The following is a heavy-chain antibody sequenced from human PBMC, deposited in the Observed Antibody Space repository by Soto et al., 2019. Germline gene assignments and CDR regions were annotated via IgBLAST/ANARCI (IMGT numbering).Heavy chain of an antibody. V-gene: IGHV4-59*08. CDR3: ASSTSASYRWFDP. CDR2: IYYSGST. CDR1: GGSISSYY. J-gene: IGHJ5*02. Sequence: SETLSLTCIVSGGSISSYYWSWIRQPPGKGLEWIGYIYYSGSTNYNPSLKSRVTISVDTSKNQFSLKLSSVTAADTAVYYCASSTSASYRWFDPWGQGTLVTVSS. D-gene: IGHD2-2*01.